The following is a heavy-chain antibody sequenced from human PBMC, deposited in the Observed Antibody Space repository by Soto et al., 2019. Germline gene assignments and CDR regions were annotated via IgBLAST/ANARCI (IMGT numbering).Heavy chain of an antibody. CDR3: ASSHAGAHITAAVH. Sequence: SETLSLTCAVSGYSISSSNWWGWIRQPPGKGLEWIGYIYYSGTTYYNPSLKSRVTMSVDTSKNQFSLKLTSVTAADTAVYYCASSHAGAHITAAVHWGQGTLVTVS. V-gene: IGHV4-28*01. CDR1: GYSISSSNW. CDR2: IYYSGTT. D-gene: IGHD6-13*01. J-gene: IGHJ4*02.